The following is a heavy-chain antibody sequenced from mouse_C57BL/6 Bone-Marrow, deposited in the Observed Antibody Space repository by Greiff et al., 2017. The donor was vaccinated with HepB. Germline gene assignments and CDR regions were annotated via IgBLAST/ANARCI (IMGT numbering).Heavy chain of an antibody. V-gene: IGHV5-17*01. Sequence: EVQGVESGGGLVKPGGSLKLSCAASGFTFSAYGMHWVRQAPEKGLEWVAYISSGSSTIYYADTVKGRFTISRDNAKNTLFLQMTSLRSEDTAMYYCARTDFDYWGQGTTLTVSS. J-gene: IGHJ2*01. CDR3: ARTDFDY. CDR1: GFTFSAYG. CDR2: ISSGSSTI.